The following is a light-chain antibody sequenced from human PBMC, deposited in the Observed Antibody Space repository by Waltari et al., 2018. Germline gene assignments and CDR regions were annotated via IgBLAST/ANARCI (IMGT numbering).Light chain of an antibody. CDR2: HAS. CDR1: QSISKY. CDR3: QHYESLPVT. V-gene: IGKV3-20*01. Sequence: IVLTQSPGTLSLSPGERATLSCRASQSISKYLAWYQQKPGQAPRLLIYHASSRAAGIPGRFSGSGSGTDFSLSISRLEPEDFAVYYCQHYESLPVTFGQGTKVEIK. J-gene: IGKJ1*01.